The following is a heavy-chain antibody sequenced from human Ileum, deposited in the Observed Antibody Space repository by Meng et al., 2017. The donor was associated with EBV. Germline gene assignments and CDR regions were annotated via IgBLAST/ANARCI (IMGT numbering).Heavy chain of an antibody. CDR2: VYYVGST. V-gene: IGHV4-39*07. CDR1: CVSTIATEYY. D-gene: IGHD5-18*01. J-gene: IGHJ4*02. Sequence: LVKPLEHLSLTCAVTCVSTIATEYYWGWIRQPPGKGLEWIGSVYYVGSTFYNQSPRSRVTISVDKSNNQFSLKVSSVTAADTAVYYCARVGGSGFDSEFYFDFWGQGTLVTVSS. CDR3: ARVGGSGFDSEFYFDF.